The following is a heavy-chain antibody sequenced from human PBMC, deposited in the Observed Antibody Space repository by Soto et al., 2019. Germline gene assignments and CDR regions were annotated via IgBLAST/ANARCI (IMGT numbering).Heavy chain of an antibody. V-gene: IGHV1-18*01. CDR2: ISPDSGNI. Sequence: SVKVSCKTSGYTFVSYGINWVRQAPGQGLEWMGWISPDSGNIIYAEKFQGRVTLTTDTSTSTVFMDLRSLRFDDTAVYYCAGDLMYTSSPDSWFDPWGQGTLVTV. CDR3: AGDLMYTSSPDSWFDP. D-gene: IGHD2-2*01. J-gene: IGHJ5*02. CDR1: GYTFVSYG.